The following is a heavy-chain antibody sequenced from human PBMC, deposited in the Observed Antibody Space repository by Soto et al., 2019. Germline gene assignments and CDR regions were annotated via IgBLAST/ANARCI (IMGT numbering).Heavy chain of an antibody. J-gene: IGHJ6*02. Sequence: QLQLQESGPGLVKPSETLSLTCTVSGGSISSSSYYWGWIRQPPGKGLEWIGSIYYSGSTYYNPSLKSRVTISVDTSKNQFSLKLSSVTAADTAVYYCARHVALHYYGSGSYLNYGMDVWGQGTTVTVSS. D-gene: IGHD3-10*01. V-gene: IGHV4-39*01. CDR2: IYYSGST. CDR1: GGSISSSSYY. CDR3: ARHVALHYYGSGSYLNYGMDV.